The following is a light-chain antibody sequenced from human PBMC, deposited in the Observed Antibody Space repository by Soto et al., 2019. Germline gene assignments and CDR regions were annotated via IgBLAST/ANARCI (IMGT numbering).Light chain of an antibody. CDR2: GAS. J-gene: IGKJ4*01. Sequence: ELVMTQSQATLSVSPGERATLSCRASQSVSSNLAWYQQKPGQAPRLLIYGASTRATGIPARFRGSGSRTEFTLTISSLQSEDFAVYYCKQYNNWPPPLTFGGGTKVEIK. CDR3: KQYNNWPPPLT. V-gene: IGKV3-15*01. CDR1: QSVSSN.